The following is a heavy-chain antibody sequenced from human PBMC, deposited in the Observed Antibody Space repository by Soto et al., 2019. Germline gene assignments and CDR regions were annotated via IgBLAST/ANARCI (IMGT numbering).Heavy chain of an antibody. CDR1: GFSLNNARVG. CDR2: SLSNDGK. J-gene: IGHJ6*03. V-gene: IGHV2-26*01. CDR3: ARMLAVNYYYYYMDV. D-gene: IGHD3-10*01. Sequence: QVTLKESGPVLVRPTETLTLTCTVSGFSLNNARVGVSWIRQPPGKALEWLAHSLSNDGKSYSTSLKTRLSISKDTSKSQVVLTMTNMDPVDTATYYCARMLAVNYYYYYMDVWGKGTTVTVSS.